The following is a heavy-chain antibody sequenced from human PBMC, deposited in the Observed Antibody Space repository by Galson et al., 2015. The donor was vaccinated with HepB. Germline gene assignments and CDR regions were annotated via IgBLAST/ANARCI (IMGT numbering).Heavy chain of an antibody. V-gene: IGHV3-23*01. J-gene: IGHJ4*02. CDR1: GFTFSTYA. CDR3: AKPRREMGGIAVTVLVLFDY. D-gene: IGHD6-19*01. CDR2: ISGYGGTT. Sequence: SLRLSCAASGFTFSTYAMSWVRQAPGKGLEWVSAISGYGGTTYYADSVKGRFTISRDNSKNTLYLQMNSLRAEDTALYYCAKPRREMGGIAVTVLVLFDYWGQGTLVTVSS.